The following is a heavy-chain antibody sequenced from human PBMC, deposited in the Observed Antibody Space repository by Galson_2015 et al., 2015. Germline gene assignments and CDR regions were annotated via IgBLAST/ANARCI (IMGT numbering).Heavy chain of an antibody. V-gene: IGHV3-7*01. CDR2: IKQDGSEK. CDR1: GFTFSRYW. J-gene: IGHJ3*02. CDR3: AREERGITMIVGKKIGGAFDI. Sequence: SLRLSCAASGFTFSRYWMSWVRQAPGKGLEWVANIKQDGSEKYYVDSVKGRFTISRDNAKNSLYLQMNSLRVEDTAVYYCAREERGITMIVGKKIGGAFDIWGQGTMVTVSS. D-gene: IGHD3-22*01.